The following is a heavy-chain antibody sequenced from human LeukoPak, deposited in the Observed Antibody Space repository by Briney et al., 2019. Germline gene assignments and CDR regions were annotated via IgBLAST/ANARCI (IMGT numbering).Heavy chain of an antibody. J-gene: IGHJ4*02. CDR1: GFTFSSYA. D-gene: IGHD5-18*01. Sequence: GGSLRLSCAASGFTFSSYAMSWVSQAPGKGLEWVSAISGSGGSTYYADSVKGRFTISRDNSKNTLYLQMSSLRAEDTAVYYCAKSTAMGDFDYWGQGTLVTVSS. V-gene: IGHV3-23*01. CDR2: ISGSGGST. CDR3: AKSTAMGDFDY.